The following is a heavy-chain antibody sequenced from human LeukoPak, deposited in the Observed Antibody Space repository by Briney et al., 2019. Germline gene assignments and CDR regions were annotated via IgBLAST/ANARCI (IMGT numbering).Heavy chain of an antibody. V-gene: IGHV4-59*01. J-gene: IGHJ2*01. D-gene: IGHD6-13*01. CDR2: INYSGSS. CDR1: GDSINNYY. Sequence: SETLSLTCTVSGDSINNYYWSWIRQPPGKGLEWIGNINYSGSSNSNPSLKSRVTISVDTSKNQFSLELSSVTAADTAVYYCARVYYSNSYDYWYFDLWGRGTLVTVSS. CDR3: ARVYYSNSYDYWYFDL.